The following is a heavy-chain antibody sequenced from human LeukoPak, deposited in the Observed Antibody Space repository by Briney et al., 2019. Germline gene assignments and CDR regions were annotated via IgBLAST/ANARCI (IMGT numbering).Heavy chain of an antibody. J-gene: IGHJ3*01. CDR3: ASTATCSF. V-gene: IGHV3-7*01. CDR2: IKQDGSEK. CDR1: GFTFSNYW. D-gene: IGHD2-2*01. Sequence: GGSLRLSCAASGFTFSNYWMTWVRQAPGKGLEWVANIKQDGSEKNYVDSVKGRLTISRDNAQNSLYLQMNSLRAEDTAVYYCASTATCSFWGQGTMVTVSS.